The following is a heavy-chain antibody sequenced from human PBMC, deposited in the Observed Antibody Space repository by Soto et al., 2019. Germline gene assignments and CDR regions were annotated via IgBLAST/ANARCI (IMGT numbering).Heavy chain of an antibody. V-gene: IGHV1-69*13. CDR1: GGTFSSYA. D-gene: IGHD6-13*01. Sequence: ASVKVSFKASGGTFSSYAISWVRQAPGQGLEWMGGIIPIFGTANYAQKFQGRVTITADESTSTAYMELSSLRSEDTDVYYCARDESSSSSWPHWGQGTLVTVSS. CDR3: ARDESSSSSWPH. J-gene: IGHJ4*02. CDR2: IIPIFGTA.